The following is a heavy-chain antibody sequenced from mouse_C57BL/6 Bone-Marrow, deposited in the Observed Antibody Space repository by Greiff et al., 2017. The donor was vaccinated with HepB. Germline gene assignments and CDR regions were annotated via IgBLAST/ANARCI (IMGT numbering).Heavy chain of an antibody. J-gene: IGHJ2*01. D-gene: IGHD1-1*01. CDR1: GFTFSSYG. CDR2: ISGGGSYT. V-gene: IGHV5-6*01. Sequence: EVQGVESGGDLVKPGGSLKLSCAASGFTFSSYGMSWVRQTPDKRLEWVATISGGGSYTYYPDSVKGRFTISRDNAKNTLYLQMSSLKSEDTAMYYWARQNYGSGYGFDYWDQGTTLTVSS. CDR3: ARQNYGSGYGFDY.